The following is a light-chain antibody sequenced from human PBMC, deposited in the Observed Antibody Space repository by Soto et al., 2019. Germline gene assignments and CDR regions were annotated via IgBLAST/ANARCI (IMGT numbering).Light chain of an antibody. CDR2: DVD. V-gene: IGLV2-11*01. CDR3: CSYAGGNTYV. Sequence: QSALTQPRSVSGSPGQSFTISCTGTSSDVGGYKYVSWYQQHPGKAPKLVIYDVDKRPSGVPDRFSGSKSGNTASLTISGLQAEDEADYYCCSYAGGNTYVFGTGTKVTV. J-gene: IGLJ1*01. CDR1: SSDVGGYKY.